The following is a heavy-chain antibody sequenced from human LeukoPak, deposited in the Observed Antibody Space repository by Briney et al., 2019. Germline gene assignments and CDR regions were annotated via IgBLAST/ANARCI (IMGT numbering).Heavy chain of an antibody. Sequence: GGSLRLSCAASGFTFSSYAMGWVRQAPGKGLEWVANIKQDGSEKYYVDSVKGRFTISRDNAKNSLYLQMNSLRAEDTAVYYCAREGYDFWSGPPGGWFDPWGQGTLVTVSS. V-gene: IGHV3-7*01. CDR1: GFTFSSYA. D-gene: IGHD3-3*01. J-gene: IGHJ5*02. CDR2: IKQDGSEK. CDR3: AREGYDFWSGPPGGWFDP.